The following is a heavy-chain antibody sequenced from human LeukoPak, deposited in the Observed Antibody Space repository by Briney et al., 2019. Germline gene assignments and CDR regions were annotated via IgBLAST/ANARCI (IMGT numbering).Heavy chain of an antibody. CDR1: GFTFSSYW. CDR3: ARAPRPYCSGGSCYLV. CDR2: IYYSGST. Sequence: GSLRLSCAASGFTFSSYWMSWVRQAPGKGLEWIGSIYYSGSTYYNPSLKSRVTISVDTSKNQFSLKLSSVTAADTAVYYCARAPRPYCSGGSCYLVWGQGTLVTVSS. V-gene: IGHV4-39*07. D-gene: IGHD2-15*01. J-gene: IGHJ4*02.